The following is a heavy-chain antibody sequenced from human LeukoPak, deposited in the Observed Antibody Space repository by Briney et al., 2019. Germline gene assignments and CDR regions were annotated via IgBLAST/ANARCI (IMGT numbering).Heavy chain of an antibody. D-gene: IGHD4/OR15-4a*01. Sequence: GGSLRLSCTVSGFTVTSNSMSWVRQAPGKGLEWVSFIYSGSTHYSDSVKGRFTISRDNSKNTQYLQMNSLRAEDTAVYYCARRAGAYSHPYDYWGQGTLVTVSS. CDR1: GFTVTSNS. CDR3: ARRAGAYSHPYDY. CDR2: IYSGST. V-gene: IGHV3-53*01. J-gene: IGHJ4*02.